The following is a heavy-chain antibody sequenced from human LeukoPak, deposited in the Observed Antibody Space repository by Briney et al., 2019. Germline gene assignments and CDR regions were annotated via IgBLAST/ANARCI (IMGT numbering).Heavy chain of an antibody. CDR2: IIPILGIA. CDR1: GGTFSSYT. J-gene: IGHJ5*02. D-gene: IGHD6-6*01. CDR3: AREYSSSWDHGWFDP. V-gene: IGHV1-69*02. Sequence: SVKVSCKASGGTFSSYTISWVRQAPGQGLEWMGRIIPILGIANYAQKLQGRVTMTTDTSTSTACMELRSLRSDDTAVYYCAREYSSSWDHGWFDPWGQGTLVTVSS.